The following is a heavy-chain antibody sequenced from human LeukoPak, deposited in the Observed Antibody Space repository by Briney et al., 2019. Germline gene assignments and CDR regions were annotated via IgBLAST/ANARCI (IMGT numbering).Heavy chain of an antibody. V-gene: IGHV5-51*01. CDR1: GYRFTSYW. J-gene: IGHJ4*02. CDR2: IYPGDSDT. Sequence: GVSLQISFQGPGYRFTSYWIGWVRPMPGKGLGWRGMIYPGDSDTRYSPSFQGQVPISPDKSISTAYLQWSRLKASDIAIYYCARRGSGSDFEAFDYWGQGTLVTVSS. D-gene: IGHD1-26*01. CDR3: ARRGSGSDFEAFDY.